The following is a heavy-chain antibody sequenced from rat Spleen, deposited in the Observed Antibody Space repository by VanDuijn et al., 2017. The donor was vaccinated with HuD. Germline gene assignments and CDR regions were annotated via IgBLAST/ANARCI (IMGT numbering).Heavy chain of an antibody. CDR2: ISYEGSST. D-gene: IGHD1-4*01. Sequence: EVQLVESGGGLVQPGRSMKLSCAASGFTFSNYYMAWVRQSPTKGLEWVASISYEGSSTYYGDFVKGRFTISRDNAKNTLYLQMNSLRSEDAATYYCATAGTRAYYFDYWGQGVMVTVSS. CDR1: GFTFSNYY. J-gene: IGHJ2*01. CDR3: ATAGTRAYYFDY. V-gene: IGHV5-22*01.